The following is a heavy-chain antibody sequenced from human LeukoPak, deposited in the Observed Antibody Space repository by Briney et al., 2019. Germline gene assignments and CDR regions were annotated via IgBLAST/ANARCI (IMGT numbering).Heavy chain of an antibody. CDR2: IYGTRST. CDR3: ARYDSRGSASTRFDY. V-gene: IGHV4-38-2*01. J-gene: IGHJ4*02. CDR1: GYPLGKNYY. D-gene: IGHD3-16*01. Sequence: SETLSLTCAVSGYPLGKNYYWGWIRQPPGKGLEWIGRIYGTRSTSYNPSLMNRVTMSVDTSRNHFPLQLTSVTAADTAVYYCARYDSRGSASTRFDYWGQGILVTISS.